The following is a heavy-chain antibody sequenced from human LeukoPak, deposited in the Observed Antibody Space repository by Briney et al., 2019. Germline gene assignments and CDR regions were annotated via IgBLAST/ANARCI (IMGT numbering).Heavy chain of an antibody. CDR3: ARAASYCSSTSCPLGH. CDR2: INPSGGST. CDR1: GYTFTSYY. V-gene: IGHV1-46*01. Sequence: GASVKVSCKASGYTFTSYYMHWVRQAPGQGLEWMGIINPSGGSTSYAQKFQGRVTMTRDTSTSTVYMELSSLRSEDTAVYYCARAASYCSSTSCPLGHWGQGTLVTVSS. D-gene: IGHD2-2*01. J-gene: IGHJ4*02.